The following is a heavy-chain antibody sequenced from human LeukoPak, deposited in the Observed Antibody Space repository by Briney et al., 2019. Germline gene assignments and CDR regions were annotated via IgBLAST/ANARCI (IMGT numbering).Heavy chain of an antibody. J-gene: IGHJ4*02. V-gene: IGHV4-39*01. CDR3: ARIVGASDY. Sequence: SETLSLTCTVSGGSISSSSYYWGWIRQPPGKGLEWIGSIYYSGSAYYNPSLKSRVTVSVDTSKNQFSLKLSSVTAADTAVYYCARIVGASDYWGQGTLVTVSS. CDR1: GGSISSSSYY. D-gene: IGHD1-26*01. CDR2: IYYSGSA.